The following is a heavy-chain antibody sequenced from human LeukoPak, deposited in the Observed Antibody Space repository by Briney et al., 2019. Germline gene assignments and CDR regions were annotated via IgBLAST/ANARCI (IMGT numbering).Heavy chain of an antibody. D-gene: IGHD1-26*01. Sequence: PSQTLSLTCTVSGGSISSGSYYWSWIRQPAGKGLEWIGRIYTSESTNYNPSLKSRVAISVDTSRNQFSLRLSSVTAADTAVYYCARDYSGSLAWGQGTLVTVSS. V-gene: IGHV4-61*02. CDR3: ARDYSGSLA. CDR1: GGSISSGSYY. CDR2: IYTSEST. J-gene: IGHJ5*02.